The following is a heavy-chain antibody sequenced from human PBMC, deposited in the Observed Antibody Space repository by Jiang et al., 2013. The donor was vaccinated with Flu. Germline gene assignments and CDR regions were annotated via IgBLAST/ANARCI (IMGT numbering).Heavy chain of an antibody. J-gene: IGHJ6*04. V-gene: IGHV6-1*01. CDR1: GDSVSSNSAA. D-gene: IGHD6-13*01. CDR3: ARDSEQQLVWSASYGMDV. CDR2: TYYRSKWYN. Sequence: SQTLSLTCAISGDSVSSNSAAWNWIRQSPSRGLEWLGRTYYRSKWYNDYAVSVKSRITINPDTSKNQFSLQLNSVTPEDTAVYYCARDSEQQLVWSASYGMDVWGKGTTVTVSS.